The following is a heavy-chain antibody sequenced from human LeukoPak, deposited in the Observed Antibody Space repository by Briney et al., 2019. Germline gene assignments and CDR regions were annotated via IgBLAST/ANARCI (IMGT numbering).Heavy chain of an antibody. CDR2: IYYSGNT. D-gene: IGHD3-22*01. Sequence: SETLSLTCTVSGGSTSSDYWSWIRQHPGKGLEWIGYIYYSGNTYYSPSLTSRVTISIDTSKNQISLKLNSVTAADTAVYYCARGVPDYYDSSGYYCYFDYWGQGTLVTVSS. CDR1: GGSTSSDY. V-gene: IGHV4-59*12. J-gene: IGHJ4*02. CDR3: ARGVPDYYDSSGYYCYFDY.